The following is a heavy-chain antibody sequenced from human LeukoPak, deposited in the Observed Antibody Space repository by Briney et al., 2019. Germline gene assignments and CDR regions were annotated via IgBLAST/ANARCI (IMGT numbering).Heavy chain of an antibody. V-gene: IGHV1-18*01. D-gene: IGHD5-24*01. J-gene: IGHJ4*02. Sequence: GASVKVSCKASGYTFTSHGISWVRQAPGQGLEGMGWISAYNGNTNYAQKLQGRVTMTTDTSTSTAYMELRSLRSDDTAVYYCARESNVEMATEDLDYWGQGTLVTVSS. CDR1: GYTFTSHG. CDR2: ISAYNGNT. CDR3: ARESNVEMATEDLDY.